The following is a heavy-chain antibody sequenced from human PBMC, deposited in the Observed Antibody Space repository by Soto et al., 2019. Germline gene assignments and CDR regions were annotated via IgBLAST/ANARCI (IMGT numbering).Heavy chain of an antibody. V-gene: IGHV3-21*01. Sequence: EVQLVESGGGLVKPGGSLRLSCAASGFTFSTYTMNWVRQAPGKGLEWVSSISSSSSYISYADSVKGRFTISRDNAKKSLYLQMNSLGADDTAVYYCARGLGLTAASLDYWAQGTLVTVSS. J-gene: IGHJ4*02. CDR1: GFTFSTYT. CDR3: ARGLGLTAASLDY. CDR2: ISSSSSYI. D-gene: IGHD2-21*02.